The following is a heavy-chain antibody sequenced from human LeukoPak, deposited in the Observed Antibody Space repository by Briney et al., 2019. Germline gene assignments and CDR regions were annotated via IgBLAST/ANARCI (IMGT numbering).Heavy chain of an antibody. J-gene: IGHJ3*02. CDR1: GFTFSSYA. Sequence: GGSLRLSCAASGFTFSSYAMSWVRQAPGKGLEWVSAIGGSGGSTYYADSVKGRFTISRDNSKNTLYLQMNSLRAEDTAVYYCAKGEAVAAKRPPYAFDIWGQGTMVTVSS. V-gene: IGHV3-23*01. CDR3: AKGEAVAAKRPPYAFDI. CDR2: IGGSGGST. D-gene: IGHD6-19*01.